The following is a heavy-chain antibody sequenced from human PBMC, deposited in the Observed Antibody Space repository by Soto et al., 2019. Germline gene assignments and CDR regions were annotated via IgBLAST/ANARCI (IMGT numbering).Heavy chain of an antibody. Sequence: GWSLRLSCASSVFTFISYAMHWVRQAPGKGLEWVAVISYDGSNKYYADSVKGRFTISRDNSKNTLYLQMNSLRAEDTAVYYCTKTDFWPYYYYYYGMDVWGQGTTVTVSS. CDR2: ISYDGSNK. D-gene: IGHD3-3*01. CDR1: VFTFISYA. J-gene: IGHJ6*02. CDR3: TKTDFWPYYYYYYGMDV. V-gene: IGHV3-30-3*02.